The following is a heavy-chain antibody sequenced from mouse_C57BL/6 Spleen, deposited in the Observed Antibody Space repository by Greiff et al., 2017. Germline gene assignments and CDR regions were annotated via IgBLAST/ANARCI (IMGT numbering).Heavy chain of an antibody. V-gene: IGHV1-80*01. CDR1: GYAFSSYW. CDR3: ARRERGDY. J-gene: IGHJ4*01. Sequence: QVQLKQSGAELVKPGASVKISCKASGYAFSSYWMNWVKQRPGKGLEWIGQIYPGDGDTNYNGKFKGKATLTADKSSSKDYMQLSSLTSEDSAVYFCARRERGDYWGQGTSVTVSS. CDR2: IYPGDGDT.